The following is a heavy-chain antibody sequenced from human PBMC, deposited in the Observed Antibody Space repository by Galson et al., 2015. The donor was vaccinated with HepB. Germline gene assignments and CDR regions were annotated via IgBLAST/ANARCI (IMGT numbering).Heavy chain of an antibody. Sequence: SVKVSCKASGYTFTDYGISWVREAPGQGLEWMGWINPDNGNTNFAKKFQDRVTLTRDTSTSTAYIELKSLRPDDRAVCYCARDREHLLPGSYCVAFDPWGQGTLVTVSS. CDR1: GYTFTDYG. V-gene: IGHV1-18*01. CDR2: INPDNGNT. D-gene: IGHD1-26*01. J-gene: IGHJ5*02. CDR3: ARDREHLLPGSYCVAFDP.